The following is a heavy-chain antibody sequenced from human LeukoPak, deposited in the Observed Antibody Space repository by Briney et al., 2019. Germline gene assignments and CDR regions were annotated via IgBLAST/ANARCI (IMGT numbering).Heavy chain of an antibody. CDR2: ISYDGSNK. D-gene: IGHD2-15*01. CDR3: AKGGDFCSGGSCFSYFDY. Sequence: GGSLRLSCAASGFTFSSYGMHWVRQAPGKGLEWVAVISYDGSNKYYADSVKGRFTISRDNSKNTLYLQMNSLRAEDTAVYYCAKGGDFCSGGSCFSYFDYWGQGTLVTVSS. CDR1: GFTFSSYG. J-gene: IGHJ4*02. V-gene: IGHV3-30*18.